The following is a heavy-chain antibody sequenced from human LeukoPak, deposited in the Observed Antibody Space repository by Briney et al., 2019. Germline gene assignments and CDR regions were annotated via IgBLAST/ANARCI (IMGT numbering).Heavy chain of an antibody. CDR3: ARSQTTASNWFDP. CDR2: MNPNSGNT. V-gene: IGHV1-8*02. J-gene: IGHJ5*02. CDR1: GYTFTGYY. Sequence: ASVKVSCKASGYTFTGYYMHWVRQAPGQGLEWMGWMNPNSGNTGYAQKFQGRVTMTRNTSISTAYMELSSLRSEDTAVYYCARSQTTASNWFDPWGQGTLVTVSS. D-gene: IGHD4-11*01.